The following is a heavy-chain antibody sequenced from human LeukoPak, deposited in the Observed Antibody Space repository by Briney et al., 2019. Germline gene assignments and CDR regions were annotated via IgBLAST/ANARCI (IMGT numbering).Heavy chain of an antibody. D-gene: IGHD1-26*01. CDR3: AKDLAVDGSGFGY. CDR1: GFTFSSYW. V-gene: IGHV3-74*01. CDR2: IDSDGRST. Sequence: GGSLRLSCAASGFTFSSYWMHWVRQAPGKGLVWVSRIDSDGRSTSYADSVKGRFTISRDNAKNTLCLQMNSLRAEDMAVYYCAKDLAVDGSGFGYWGQGTLVTVSS. J-gene: IGHJ4*02.